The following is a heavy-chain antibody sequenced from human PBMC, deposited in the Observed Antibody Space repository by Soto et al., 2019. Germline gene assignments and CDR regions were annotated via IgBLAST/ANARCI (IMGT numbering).Heavy chain of an antibody. CDR3: ARKAWVRFDY. J-gene: IGHJ4*02. V-gene: IGHV4-4*02. D-gene: IGHD7-27*01. CDR2: VFHTGDT. Sequence: SETLSLTCAVSGDSISSSVWWTWVRQPPGKGLEWIGEVFHTGDTYFNPSLRSRVAMSVDKSTNEFSMRGTSVTAADTAIYYCARKAWVRFDYWGQGALVTVSS. CDR1: GDSISSSVW.